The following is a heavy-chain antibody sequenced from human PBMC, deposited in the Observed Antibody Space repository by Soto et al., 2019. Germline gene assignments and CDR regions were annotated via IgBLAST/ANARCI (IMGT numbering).Heavy chain of an antibody. D-gene: IGHD1-7*01. CDR1: GFSFSSDS. CDR3: VRDPPTGTTLDWVDS. CDR2: ISSSGSFM. Sequence: EVQLVESGGGLVKPGGSLRLSCAASGFSFSSDSMGWVRQAPGKGLEWVSSISSSGSFMNYADSVKGRFTISRDNAKNSLYLRMSSLKDEDTAVYYCVRDPPTGTTLDWVDSWGQGTLVTVSS. V-gene: IGHV3-21*01. J-gene: IGHJ5*01.